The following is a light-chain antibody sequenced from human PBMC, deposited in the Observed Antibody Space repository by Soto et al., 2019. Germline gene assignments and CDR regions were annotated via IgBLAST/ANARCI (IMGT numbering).Light chain of an antibody. V-gene: IGLV2-11*01. J-gene: IGLJ1*01. CDR2: DVN. CDR3: CSYAGTYTRV. CDR1: SSDVANYKY. Sequence: SVRTQPRSVCGSPGQSVTMSCNRTSSDVANYKYVSWYQQHPGKAPKLMIYDVNKRPSGVPYRFSGSKSGNTASLTISGLQAEDEADYYCCSYAGTYTRVFGTGTKVTVL.